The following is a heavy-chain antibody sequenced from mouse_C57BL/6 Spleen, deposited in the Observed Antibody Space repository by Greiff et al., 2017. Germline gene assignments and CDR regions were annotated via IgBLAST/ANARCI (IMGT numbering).Heavy chain of an antibody. J-gene: IGHJ2*01. D-gene: IGHD2-5*01. Sequence: VQLQQSGAELVMPGASVKLSCKASGYTFTSYWMHWVKQRPGQGLEWIGEIVPSDSYTNYNQKFKGKSTLTVDKSSSTAYMQLSSLTSEDSAVYYCARRRDSSNYFDYWGQGATLTVSS. CDR2: IVPSDSYT. CDR3: ARRRDSSNYFDY. V-gene: IGHV1-69*01. CDR1: GYTFTSYW.